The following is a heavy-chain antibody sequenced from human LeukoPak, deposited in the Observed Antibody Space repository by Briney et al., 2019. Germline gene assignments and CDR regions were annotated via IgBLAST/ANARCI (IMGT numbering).Heavy chain of an antibody. CDR3: ARVKAPPYGDYGDYYFDY. J-gene: IGHJ4*02. D-gene: IGHD4-17*01. V-gene: IGHV4-59*01. Sequence: PSETLSLTCTVSGGSISSYYWSWIRQPPGKGLEWIGYIYYSGSTRYNPSLKSRVTISVDTSKNQFSLELRSVTAADTAMYYCARVKAPPYGDYGDYYFDYWGQGTLVTVSS. CDR1: GGSISSYY. CDR2: IYYSGST.